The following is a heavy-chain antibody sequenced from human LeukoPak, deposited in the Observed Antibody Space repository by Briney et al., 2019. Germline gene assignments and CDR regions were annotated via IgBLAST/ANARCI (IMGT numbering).Heavy chain of an antibody. J-gene: IGHJ6*03. CDR1: GFTFSSYW. V-gene: IGHV3-7*01. CDR2: IKQDGSEK. Sequence: PGGSLRLSCAASGFTFSSYWMSWVRQAPGKGLEWVANIKQDGSEKYYVDSVKGRFTISRDNAENSLYLQMNSLRAEDTAVYYCARGRRVHYYGSGSYMTYYYYYYYMDVWGKGTTVTISS. D-gene: IGHD3-10*01. CDR3: ARGRRVHYYGSGSYMTYYYYYYYMDV.